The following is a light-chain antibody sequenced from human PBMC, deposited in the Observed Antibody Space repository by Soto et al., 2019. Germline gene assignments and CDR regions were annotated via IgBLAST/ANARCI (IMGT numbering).Light chain of an antibody. CDR3: QQYNYWPTR. Sequence: EIVMTQSPATLSVSPGERATLSCRASQSVSSNLAWYPQKPGQAPRLLINGASTRATGIPARFSGSGSGTEFTLTNSSLQSEDFAGYYCQQYNYWPTRFGGGTKVEIK. V-gene: IGKV3-15*01. CDR1: QSVSSN. J-gene: IGKJ4*01. CDR2: GAS.